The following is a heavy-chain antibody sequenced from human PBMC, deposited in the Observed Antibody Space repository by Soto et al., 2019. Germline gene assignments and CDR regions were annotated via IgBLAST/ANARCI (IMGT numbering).Heavy chain of an antibody. CDR3: AGTTSLPWDYMYV. Sequence: QVQLQQSGPGLVKPSQTLSLTCAISGDSVSSNSAAWNWIRRSPSGGREWLGRTYYRSRWYNDFAVSVRSRITLNPDTSKNQFAPHLNSLTPEDTAVYYGAGTTSLPWDYMYVCGKGTTFTFSS. D-gene: IGHD1-7*01. V-gene: IGHV6-1*01. J-gene: IGHJ6*03. CDR1: GDSVSSNSAA. CDR2: TYYRSRWYN.